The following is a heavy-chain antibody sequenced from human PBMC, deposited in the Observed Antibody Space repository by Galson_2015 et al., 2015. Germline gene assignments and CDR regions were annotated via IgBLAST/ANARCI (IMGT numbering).Heavy chain of an antibody. V-gene: IGHV3-30-3*01. Sequence: SLRLSCAASGFTFSSYAMHWVRQAPGKGLEWVAVISYDGSNKYYADSVKGRFTISRDNSKNTLYLQMNSLRAEDTAVYYCAREYSSSWSYDYWGQGTMVTVSS. CDR3: AREYSSSWSYDY. CDR1: GFTFSSYA. D-gene: IGHD6-13*01. CDR2: ISYDGSNK. J-gene: IGHJ4*02.